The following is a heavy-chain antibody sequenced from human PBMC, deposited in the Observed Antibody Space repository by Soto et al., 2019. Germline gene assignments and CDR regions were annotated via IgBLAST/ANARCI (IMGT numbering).Heavy chain of an antibody. CDR3: ARVRYYDFWSGPTRMGYYYYYMDV. J-gene: IGHJ6*03. CDR2: ISAYNGNT. Sequence: GASVKVSCKASGYTFTSYGISWVRQAPGQGLEWMGWISAYNGNTNYAQKLQGRVTMTTDTSTSTAYMELRSLRSDDTAVYYCARVRYYDFWSGPTRMGYYYYYMDVWGKGTTVTVSS. V-gene: IGHV1-18*01. D-gene: IGHD3-3*01. CDR1: GYTFTSYG.